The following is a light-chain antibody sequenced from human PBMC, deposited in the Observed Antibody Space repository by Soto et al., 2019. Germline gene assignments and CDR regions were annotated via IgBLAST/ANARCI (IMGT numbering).Light chain of an antibody. CDR1: QSISTY. CDR2: AAS. Sequence: DIPMTQSPSSLSASVGDRVTITCRASQSISTYLNWYQQKPGKAPKVLIYAASSLQSGVPSRFSGTGSGTDFILTISSLQPEDFATYYCQQSYSTPLSVGQGTKLEIK. J-gene: IGKJ2*01. V-gene: IGKV1-39*01. CDR3: QQSYSTPLS.